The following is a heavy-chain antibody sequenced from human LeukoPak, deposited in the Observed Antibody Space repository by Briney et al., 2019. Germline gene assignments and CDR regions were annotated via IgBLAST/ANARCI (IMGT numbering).Heavy chain of an antibody. CDR2: IRYDGSNK. Sequence: QSGGSLRLSCAASGFTFSSYGMHWVRQAPGKGPEWVAFIRYDGSNKYYADSVKGRFTISRDNSKNTLYLQMNSLRAEDTAVYYCAKDTTPPKAGFDPWGQGTLVTVSS. CDR3: AKDTTPPKAGFDP. V-gene: IGHV3-30*02. J-gene: IGHJ5*02. CDR1: GFTFSSYG. D-gene: IGHD1-14*01.